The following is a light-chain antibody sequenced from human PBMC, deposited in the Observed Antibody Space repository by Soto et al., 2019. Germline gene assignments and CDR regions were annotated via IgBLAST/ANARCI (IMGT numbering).Light chain of an antibody. CDR3: SSDVNYNTFVI. CDR1: SRDVGGYNY. V-gene: IGLV2-14*01. Sequence: QSALTQPASVSGSPGQSITISCTGTSRDVGGYNYVSWHQQHPGKAPKVIITEVSNRPSGVSNRFSGSKSGNTASLTISGLQADDEADYYCSSDVNYNTFVIFGGGTKLTVL. J-gene: IGLJ2*01. CDR2: EVS.